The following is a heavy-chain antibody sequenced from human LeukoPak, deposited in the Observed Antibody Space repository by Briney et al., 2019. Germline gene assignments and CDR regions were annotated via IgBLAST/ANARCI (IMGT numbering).Heavy chain of an antibody. V-gene: IGHV1-8*03. CDR3: ARGLGVYYYYYMDV. CDR1: GYTFTSYY. D-gene: IGHD3-16*01. CDR2: MNPNSGNT. J-gene: IGHJ6*03. Sequence: ASVKVSCKASGYTFTSYYMHWVRQATGQGLEWMGWMNPNSGNTGYAQKFQGRVTITRNTSISTAYMELSSLRSEDTAVYYCARGLGVYYYYYMDVWGKGTTVTVSS.